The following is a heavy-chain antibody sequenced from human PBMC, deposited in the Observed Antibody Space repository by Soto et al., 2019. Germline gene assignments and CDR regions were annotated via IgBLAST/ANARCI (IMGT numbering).Heavy chain of an antibody. V-gene: IGHV4-31*03. CDR3: ARVRCGGTSCLRLVY. J-gene: IGHJ4*02. CDR1: GGSISSSGYY. D-gene: IGHD2-2*01. Sequence: SETLSLPCTVSGGSISSSGYYWSWIRQHPGKGLEWIGYIYYSGNTHYNPSLRSRVIMSLITSKNQFSLKLNAVSAADTAVDDCARVRCGGTSCLRLVYWGQGTLVTVS. CDR2: IYYSGNT.